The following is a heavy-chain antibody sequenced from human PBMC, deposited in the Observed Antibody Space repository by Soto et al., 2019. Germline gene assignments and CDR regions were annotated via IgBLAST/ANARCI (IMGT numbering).Heavy chain of an antibody. J-gene: IGHJ3*01. V-gene: IGHV3-66*01. CDR3: QSEPVGAFDV. Sequence: EVQLLESGGGLVQPGGSLRLSCAASGFIVSTNYMSWVRQAPGKGLEWVSVIYRGGKTSYADSVKGRFTISRDNSKNTLYLQMNSLRAADTGVYATQSEPVGAFDVWGQGTMVTVSS. CDR1: GFIVSTNY. D-gene: IGHD1-26*01. CDR2: IYRGGKT.